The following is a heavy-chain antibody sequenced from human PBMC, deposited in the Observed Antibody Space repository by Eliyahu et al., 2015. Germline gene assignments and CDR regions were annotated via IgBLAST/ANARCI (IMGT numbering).Heavy chain of an antibody. Sequence: QVQLQESGPGLVKPSETLSLTXTVXGGSXSSYXWSWIRQPPGKGLEWIGYIYYSGSTNYNPSLKSRVTISVDTSKNQFSLKLSSVTAADTAVYYCAILGYCSSTSCYTDAFDIWGQGTMVTVSS. D-gene: IGHD2-2*02. J-gene: IGHJ3*02. CDR3: AILGYCSSTSCYTDAFDI. CDR2: IYYSGST. CDR1: GGSXSSYX. V-gene: IGHV4-59*01.